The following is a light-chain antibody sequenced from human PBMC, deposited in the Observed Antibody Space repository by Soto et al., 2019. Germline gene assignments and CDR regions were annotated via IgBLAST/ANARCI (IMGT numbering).Light chain of an antibody. J-gene: IGKJ5*01. CDR1: QGISSA. CDR2: DAS. V-gene: IGKV1-13*02. Sequence: AIQLTQSPSSLSASVGDRVTITCRASQGISSALAWYQQRPGKAPKLLIYDASSLESGVPSRFSGSGSGTDFTLTISSLQPEEFASYHCQQFKSYPQITLGQRTRLESK. CDR3: QQFKSYPQIT.